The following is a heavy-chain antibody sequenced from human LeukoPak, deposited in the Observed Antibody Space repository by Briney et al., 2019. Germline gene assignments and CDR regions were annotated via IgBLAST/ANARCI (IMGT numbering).Heavy chain of an antibody. V-gene: IGHV3-7*01. CDR2: INPEGSEK. CDR1: AFIFSGHW. J-gene: IGHJ4*02. CDR3: ARDLAYSRLDY. D-gene: IGHD5-18*01. Sequence: GGSLRLSCEGSAFIFSGHWMNWVRQTPGKGLQWVASINPEGSEKYSADSVEGRFTISRDNAKNSLYLQMDSLRVEDTAFYYCARDLAYSRLDYWGQGMLVTVSS.